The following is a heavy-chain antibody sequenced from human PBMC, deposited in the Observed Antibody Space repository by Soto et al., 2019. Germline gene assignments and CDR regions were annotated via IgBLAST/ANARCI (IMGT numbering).Heavy chain of an antibody. CDR3: AKGQQLVLLARVDV. CDR2: ISYDGSNK. Sequence: QVQLVESGGGVVQPGRSLRLYFAASRFTFSSYGMHWVRQAPGKGLEWVAVISYDGSNKYYADSVKGRFTISRDNSKNTLYLEMNSLRADDSAVYYCAKGQQLVLLARVDVWGPGTAVTVSS. CDR1: RFTFSSYG. D-gene: IGHD6-13*01. V-gene: IGHV3-30*18. J-gene: IGHJ6*02.